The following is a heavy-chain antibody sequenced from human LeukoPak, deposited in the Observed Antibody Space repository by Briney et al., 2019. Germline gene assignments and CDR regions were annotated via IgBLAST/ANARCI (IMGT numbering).Heavy chain of an antibody. Sequence: SQTLSLTXTVSGGSISSGDYYWSCIRQPPGKGLEWIGYIYYSGSTYYNPSLKSRVTISVDTSKNQFSLKLSSVTAADTAVYYCARDYYGSGSYYNDYYYYMDVWGKGTTVTVSS. V-gene: IGHV4-30-4*08. J-gene: IGHJ6*03. CDR3: ARDYYGSGSYYNDYYYYMDV. CDR1: GGSISSGDYY. D-gene: IGHD3-10*01. CDR2: IYYSGST.